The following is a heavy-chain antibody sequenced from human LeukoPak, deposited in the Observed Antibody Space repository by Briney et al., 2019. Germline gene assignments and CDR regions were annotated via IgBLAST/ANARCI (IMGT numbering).Heavy chain of an antibody. CDR2: INPAGSET. Sequence: GGSLRLSCAASGFSFSAYWMTWVRQAPGTGLEWVANINPAGSETYYVDPVKGRFSISKDNAKNLVYLQMNSLRAEDTAVYHCARFGYVAAVDVWGQGTPVTVSS. CDR1: GFSFSAYW. D-gene: IGHD2-15*01. J-gene: IGHJ4*02. V-gene: IGHV3-7*01. CDR3: ARFGYVAAVDV.